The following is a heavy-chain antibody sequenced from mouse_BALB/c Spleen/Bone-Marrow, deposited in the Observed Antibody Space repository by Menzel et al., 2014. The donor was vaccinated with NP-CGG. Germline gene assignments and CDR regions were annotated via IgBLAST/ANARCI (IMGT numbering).Heavy chain of an antibody. CDR1: GYTFTSYV. CDR2: INPYNDGT. Sequence: VQLKESGPELVKPGASVKMSCKASGYTFTSYVMHWVKQKPGQGLEWIGYINPYNDGTKYNEKLKGKATLTSDKSSSTAYMELSSLTSEDSAVYYCARSPWYFDVWGAGTTVTVSS. J-gene: IGHJ1*01. CDR3: ARSPWYFDV. V-gene: IGHV1-14*01.